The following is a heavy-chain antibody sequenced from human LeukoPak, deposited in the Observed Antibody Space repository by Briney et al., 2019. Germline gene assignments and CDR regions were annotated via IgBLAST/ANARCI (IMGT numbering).Heavy chain of an antibody. V-gene: IGHV4-34*01. J-gene: IGHJ5*02. CDR2: INHSGST. CDR1: GGSFSGYY. Sequence: SETLSLTCAVYGGSFSGYYWYWIRQPPGKGLEWIGEINHSGSTNYNPSLKSRVTISVDTSKKQFSLKLRSVTAADTAVYYGARGSVATARDWFDPWGQGTLVTVSS. D-gene: IGHD5-12*01. CDR3: ARGSVATARDWFDP.